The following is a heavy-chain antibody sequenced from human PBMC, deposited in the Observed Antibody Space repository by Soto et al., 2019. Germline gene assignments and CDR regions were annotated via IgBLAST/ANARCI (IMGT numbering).Heavy chain of an antibody. CDR2: ISGYNGNT. Sequence: QVQLLQSGGEVKKPGASVKVSCNSSDHTFTYYGINWVRRAPGQGLEWMGWISGYNGNTKYAQKFQGRLTLTTDTSTSTAYMELESLGYDDTAVYYCARVVRGVVNWFDPWGQGTLVTVSS. J-gene: IGHJ5*02. CDR3: ARVVRGVVNWFDP. CDR1: DHTFTYYG. V-gene: IGHV1-18*01. D-gene: IGHD3-10*01.